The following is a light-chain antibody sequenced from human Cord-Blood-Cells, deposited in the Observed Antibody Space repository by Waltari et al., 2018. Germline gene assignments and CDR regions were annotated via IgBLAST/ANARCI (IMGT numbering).Light chain of an antibody. CDR2: EVS. CDR3: SSYAGSNINYV. J-gene: IGLJ1*01. CDR1: SSDVGVYNY. Sequence: QSALTQPPSASGSPGQSVTISCTGTSSDVGVYNYVSWYHQHPGKAPKLMIYEVSKRPSGVPDRFSGSKSGNTASLTVSGLQAEDEADYYCSSYAGSNINYVFGTGTKVTVL. V-gene: IGLV2-8*01.